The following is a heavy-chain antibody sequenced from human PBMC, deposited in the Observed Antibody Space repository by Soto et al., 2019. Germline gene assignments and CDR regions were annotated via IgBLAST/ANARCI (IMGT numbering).Heavy chain of an antibody. J-gene: IGHJ4*02. D-gene: IGHD2-21*01. CDR3: AITYFRDNSCPRDFDF. CDR2: FIPILDMA. V-gene: IGHV1-69*02. CDR1: GGTFNTYT. Sequence: QVQVVQSGAEVKKPESSVKVSCKPSGGTFNTYTVNWVRLAPGHGLEWMGRFIPILDMANYAQKFQDRVTITADRSTFPAYMELNSLTSDDTAVYYCAITYFRDNSCPRDFDFWGPGTRVTVSS.